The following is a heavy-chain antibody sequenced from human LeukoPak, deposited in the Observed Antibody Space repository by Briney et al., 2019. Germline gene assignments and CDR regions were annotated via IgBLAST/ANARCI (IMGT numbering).Heavy chain of an antibody. Sequence: GGSLRLSCAASGFTFSSYAMSWVRQAPGKGLEWVSAISGSGGSTYYADSVKGRFTISRDNSKNTLYLQMNSLRAEDTAVYYCAKDFIRGIVVVPAAILAGPIDYWGQGTLVIVSS. CDR3: AKDFIRGIVVVPAAILAGPIDY. CDR1: GFTFSSYA. V-gene: IGHV3-23*01. CDR2: ISGSGGST. J-gene: IGHJ4*02. D-gene: IGHD2-2*02.